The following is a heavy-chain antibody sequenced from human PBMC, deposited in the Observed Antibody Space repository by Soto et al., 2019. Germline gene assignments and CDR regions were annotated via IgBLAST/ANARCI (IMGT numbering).Heavy chain of an antibody. D-gene: IGHD1-7*01. J-gene: IGHJ6*02. CDR2: IYPGDSDT. CDR1: GYSFTSYW. V-gene: IGHV5-51*01. Sequence: GESLKISCKGSGYSFTSYWIGWVRQMPGKGLEWMGIIYPGDSDTRYSPSFQGQVTISADKSISTAYLQWSSLKASDTAMYYCARLTGTTHYYYYGMDVWGQGTTVTVSS. CDR3: ARLTGTTHYYYYGMDV.